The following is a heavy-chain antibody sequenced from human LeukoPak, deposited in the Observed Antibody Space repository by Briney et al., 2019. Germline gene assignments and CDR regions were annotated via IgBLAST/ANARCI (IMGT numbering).Heavy chain of an antibody. CDR1: GGSISSGGYY. V-gene: IGHV4-31*03. CDR3: ARAVDYFDY. J-gene: IGHJ4*02. Sequence: PSETLSLPCTVSGGSISSGGYYWSWVRQHPGTGLEWIGYIYYSGSTYYNPSLKSRVTISVDTSKNQFSLKLSSVTAADTAVYYCARAVDYFDYWGQGTLVTVSS. CDR2: IYYSGST.